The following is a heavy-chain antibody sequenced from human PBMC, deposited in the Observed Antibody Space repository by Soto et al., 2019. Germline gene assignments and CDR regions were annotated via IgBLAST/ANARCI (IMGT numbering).Heavy chain of an antibody. J-gene: IGHJ6*02. V-gene: IGHV5-51*01. CDR2: IYPGDSDT. CDR1: GYSFTSYW. D-gene: IGHD6-6*01. CDR3: ARRRTRAARPYYYGMDV. Sequence: PGESLKISCKGSGYSFTSYWIGWVRQMPGKGLEWMGIIYPGDSDTRYSPSFQGQVTISADESISTAYLQWSSLKASDTAMYYCARRRTRAARPYYYGMDVWGQGTTVTVSS.